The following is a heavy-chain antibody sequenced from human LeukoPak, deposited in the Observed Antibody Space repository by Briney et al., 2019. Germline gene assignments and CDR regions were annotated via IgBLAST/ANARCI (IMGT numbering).Heavy chain of an antibody. D-gene: IGHD1-20*01. CDR3: VTVGRLHYVLED. CDR1: GHTFPKNG. V-gene: IGHV1-18*01. CDR2: VVGHTGHT. J-gene: IGHJ4*02. Sequence: ASVKVSCKTSGHTFPKNGISWVRQAPGQGLEWMGWVVGHTGHTKYTQKFQGRVIMTTDTSTATSCMELRSLKYDDTAIYYCVTVGRLHYVLEDWGQGTLVTVSS.